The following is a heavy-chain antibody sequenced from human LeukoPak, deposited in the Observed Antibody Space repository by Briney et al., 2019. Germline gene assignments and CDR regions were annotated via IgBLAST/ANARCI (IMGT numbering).Heavy chain of an antibody. Sequence: GGSLRLSCAASGFTFSSYSMNWVRQAPGKGLEWVSSISSSSSYIYYADSVKGRFTISRDNAKNSLYLQMNSLRAEDTAVYYCAREAIDCSSTSCANFDYWGQGTLVTVSS. CDR1: GFTFSSYS. J-gene: IGHJ4*02. V-gene: IGHV3-21*01. D-gene: IGHD2-2*01. CDR2: ISSSSSYI. CDR3: AREAIDCSSTSCANFDY.